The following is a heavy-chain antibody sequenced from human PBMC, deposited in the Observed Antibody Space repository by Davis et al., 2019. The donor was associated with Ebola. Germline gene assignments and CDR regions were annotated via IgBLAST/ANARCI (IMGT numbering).Heavy chain of an antibody. CDR2: IYSGGST. D-gene: IGHD3-10*01. J-gene: IGHJ6*02. Sequence: PGGSLRLSCAASGFTVSSNYMSWVRQAPGKGLEWVSVIYSGGSTYYADSVKGRFTISRDNAKNSLYLQMNSLRAEDTAVYYCARLGKLWFGELLVRYYYGMDVWGQGTTVTVSS. CDR3: ARLGKLWFGELLVRYYYGMDV. CDR1: GFTVSSNY. V-gene: IGHV3-66*02.